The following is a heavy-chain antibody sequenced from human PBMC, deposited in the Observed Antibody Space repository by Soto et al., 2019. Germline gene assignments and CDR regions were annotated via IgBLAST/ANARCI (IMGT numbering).Heavy chain of an antibody. J-gene: IGHJ5*02. CDR3: AGIVATIPSPNWFDP. CDR1: GGSFRGYY. Sequence: SETLSLTCAVYGGSFRGYYWSWIRQHPGKGLEWIGEINHSGSTNYNPSLKSRVTISVDTSKNQFSLKLSSVTAADTAVYYCAGIVATIPSPNWFDPWGQGTLVTVSS. D-gene: IGHD5-12*01. V-gene: IGHV4-34*01. CDR2: INHSGST.